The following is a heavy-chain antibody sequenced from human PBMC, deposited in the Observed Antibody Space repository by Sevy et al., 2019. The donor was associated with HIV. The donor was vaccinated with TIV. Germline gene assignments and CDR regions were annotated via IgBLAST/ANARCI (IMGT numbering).Heavy chain of an antibody. CDR3: AKQGGYSYGSGYGMDV. Sequence: ASVKVSCKASGGTFSSYAISWVRQAPGQGLEWMGGIIPIFGTANYAQKFQGRVTITADESTSTAYMELSSPRSEDTAVYYCAKQGGYSYGSGYGMDVWGQGTTVTVSS. J-gene: IGHJ6*02. V-gene: IGHV1-69*13. CDR2: IIPIFGTA. CDR1: GGTFSSYA. D-gene: IGHD5-18*01.